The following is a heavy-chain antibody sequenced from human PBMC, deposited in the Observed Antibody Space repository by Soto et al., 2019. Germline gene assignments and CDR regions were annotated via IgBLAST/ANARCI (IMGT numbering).Heavy chain of an antibody. CDR1: GFTFSIYA. J-gene: IGHJ6*02. CDR2: ISYDGSNK. V-gene: IGHV3-30-3*01. Sequence: QVQLVESGGGVVQPGRSLRLSCAASGFTFSIYAMHWVRQAPGKGLEWVAVISYDGSNKYYADSVKGRFTISRDNSKNTLYLQMNSLRAEDTAVYYCARDEIRFSWAYGMDVWGQGTTVTVSS. D-gene: IGHD3-3*01. CDR3: ARDEIRFSWAYGMDV.